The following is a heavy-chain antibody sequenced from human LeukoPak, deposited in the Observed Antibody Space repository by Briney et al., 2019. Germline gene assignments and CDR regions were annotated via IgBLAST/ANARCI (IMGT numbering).Heavy chain of an antibody. Sequence: GGSLRLSCAASGFTFNGYSMNWVRQAPGKGLEWVSYISSSSSTIYYADSVKGRFTISRDNAKNSLYLQMNSLRDEDTAVYYCARDSGWGNYFDFWGQGTLVTVPS. V-gene: IGHV3-48*02. CDR3: ARDSGWGNYFDF. J-gene: IGHJ4*02. D-gene: IGHD6-19*01. CDR2: ISSSSSTI. CDR1: GFTFNGYS.